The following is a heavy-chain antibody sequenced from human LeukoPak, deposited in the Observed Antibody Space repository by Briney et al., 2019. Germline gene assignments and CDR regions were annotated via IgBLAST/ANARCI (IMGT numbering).Heavy chain of an antibody. D-gene: IGHD5-24*01. CDR2: IKQDGSEK. J-gene: IGHJ4*02. Sequence: QPGGSLRLSCAASGFTFSSYWMSWVRQAPGKGLEWVANIKQDGSEKYYVDSVKGRFTISRDNAKNSLYLQMNSLGAEDTAMYYCAKLLGTATTYDSWGQGTRVTVSS. CDR1: GFTFSSYW. CDR3: AKLLGTATTYDS. V-gene: IGHV3-7*01.